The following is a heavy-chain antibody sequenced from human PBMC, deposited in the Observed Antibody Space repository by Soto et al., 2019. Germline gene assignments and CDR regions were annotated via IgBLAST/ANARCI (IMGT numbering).Heavy chain of an antibody. CDR2: IAASGRNT. J-gene: IGHJ4*02. Sequence: PGGSLRLSYAASGFTFSTYDMSWVRQAPWKGLEWVSTIAASGRNTDYADSVKGRFTISRDNSKNTLYLQMNSLIVEDTAVYYCAYRTGFDYWGQGALVTVSS. CDR3: AYRTGFDY. V-gene: IGHV3-23*01. CDR1: GFTFSTYD.